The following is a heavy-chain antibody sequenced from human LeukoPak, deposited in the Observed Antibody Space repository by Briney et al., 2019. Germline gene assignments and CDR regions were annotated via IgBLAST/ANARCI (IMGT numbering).Heavy chain of an antibody. CDR2: ISGDGSST. D-gene: IGHD6-13*01. Sequence: PGGSLRLSCAASGFTFSSYWMHWVRQAPGEGLVWVSHISGDGSSTSYVDSVKGRFTISGDNAKNTLYLQMNSLRAEDTAVYYCARGQSQRLVNWLDPWGQGTLVTVSS. J-gene: IGHJ5*02. CDR1: GFTFSSYW. V-gene: IGHV3-74*01. CDR3: ARGQSQRLVNWLDP.